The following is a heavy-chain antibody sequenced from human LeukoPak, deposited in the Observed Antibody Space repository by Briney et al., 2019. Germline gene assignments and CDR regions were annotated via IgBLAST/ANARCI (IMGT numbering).Heavy chain of an antibody. CDR2: IYPNSGAT. Sequence: ASVKVSCKASGYTFTGYYKHWVRQAPGQGLEWMGYIYPNSGATKYAQKFQGRVTMTRDTSISTAYMELSGLGSDDTAVYYCGTLLSNGPFDYWGQGSLVTVSS. V-gene: IGHV1-2*02. CDR1: GYTFTGYY. CDR3: GTLLSNGPFDY. J-gene: IGHJ4*02.